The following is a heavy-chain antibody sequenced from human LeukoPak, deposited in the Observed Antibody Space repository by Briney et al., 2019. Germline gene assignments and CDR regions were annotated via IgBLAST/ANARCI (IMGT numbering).Heavy chain of an antibody. CDR2: ISSSGSTI. CDR1: GFTFSDYY. D-gene: IGHD4-23*01. CDR3: ARDFYGGNPPDY. Sequence: TGGSLRLSCAASGFTFSDYYMSWIRQAPGKGLEWVSYISSSGSTIYYADSVKGRFTISRDNAKNSLYLQMNSLRTEDTAVYYCARDFYGGNPPDYWGQGTLVTVSS. J-gene: IGHJ4*02. V-gene: IGHV3-11*01.